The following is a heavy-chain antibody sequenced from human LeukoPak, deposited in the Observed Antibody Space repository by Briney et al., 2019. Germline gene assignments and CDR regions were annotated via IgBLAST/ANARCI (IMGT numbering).Heavy chain of an antibody. Sequence: PGGSLRLSCAASGFTFSSYAMSWVRQAPGKGLEWVSAISGSGGSTYYADSVKGRFTISRDNSKNTLYLQMNSLRAEDTAVYYCATPLLWPHYYYYGMDVWGQGTTVTVSS. D-gene: IGHD3-10*01. J-gene: IGHJ6*02. CDR3: ATPLLWPHYYYYGMDV. CDR1: GFTFSSYA. V-gene: IGHV3-23*01. CDR2: ISGSGGST.